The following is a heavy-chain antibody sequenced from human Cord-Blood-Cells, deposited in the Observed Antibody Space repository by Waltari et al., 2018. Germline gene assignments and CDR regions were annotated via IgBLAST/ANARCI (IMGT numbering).Heavy chain of an antibody. V-gene: IGHV1-3*01. CDR3: ARDQYDSSGYYYY. CDR1: GYTFTSYA. Sequence: QVQLVQSGAEVKKPGASVKVSCKASGYTFTSYAMHWVRQAPGQRLEWMGWINAGNGNTKYSQKFQGRVTITRDTAGSTAYMELSSLRSEDTAVYYCARDQYDSSGYYYYWGQGTLVTVSS. CDR2: INAGNGNT. D-gene: IGHD3-22*01. J-gene: IGHJ4*02.